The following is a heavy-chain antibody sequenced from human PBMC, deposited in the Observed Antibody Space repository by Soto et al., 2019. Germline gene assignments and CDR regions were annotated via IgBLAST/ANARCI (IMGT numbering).Heavy chain of an antibody. V-gene: IGHV1-69*13. J-gene: IGHJ3*02. CDR2: IIPIFGTA. CDR1: VGTFSSYA. Sequence: SVKVSCKASVGTFSSYAISWVRQAPGQGLEWMGGIIPIFGTANYAQKFQGRVTITADESTSTAYMELSSLRSEDTAVYYCARLGSWDTGMVDIWGQGTMVTVSS. CDR3: ARLGSWDTGMVDI. D-gene: IGHD5-18*01.